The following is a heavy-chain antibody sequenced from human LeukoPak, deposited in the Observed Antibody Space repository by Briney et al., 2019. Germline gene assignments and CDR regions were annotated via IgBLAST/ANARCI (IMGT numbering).Heavy chain of an antibody. J-gene: IGHJ4*02. V-gene: IGHV4-4*02. CDR3: ARRKGTNTFDY. Sequence: GSLRLSCAASGFTFSSYSMNWVRQAPGKGLEWVGDIYHRGNTNYHPSLKSRVTISVDKSKNQFSLNLNSVTAADTAVYYCARRKGTNTFDYWGQGTRVTVSS. CDR1: GFTFSSYSM. CDR2: IYHRGNT.